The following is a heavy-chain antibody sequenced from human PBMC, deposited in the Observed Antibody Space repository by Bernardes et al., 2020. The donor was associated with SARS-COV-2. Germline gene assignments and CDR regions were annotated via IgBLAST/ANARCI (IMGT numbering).Heavy chain of an antibody. J-gene: IGHJ6*02. CDR3: ARGRTIFGVVARALDV. CDR1: GGSISSGGYY. CDR2: IYYSGST. V-gene: IGHV4-31*03. D-gene: IGHD3-3*01. Sequence: SETLSLTCTVSGGSISSGGYYWSWIRQHPGKGLEWIGYIYYSGSTYYNPSLKSRVTISVDTSKNQFSLKLSSVTAADTAVYYCARGRTIFGVVARALDVWGQGTTVTVSS.